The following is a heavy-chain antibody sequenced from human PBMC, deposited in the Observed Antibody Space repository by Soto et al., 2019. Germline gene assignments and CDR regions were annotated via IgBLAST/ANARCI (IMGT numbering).Heavy chain of an antibody. D-gene: IGHD3-10*01. J-gene: IGHJ6*02. Sequence: QVQLVESGGGVVQPGSSLRLSCAASGFTFSNYAMHWVRQAPGEGLEWVAVISYAGSKNSYSHSVKGRLTISRDNSKNPMYLQMDSLRAEDSAVYYCARTICGSGSESYYYYGMDVWGQGTAFTVSS. CDR1: GFTFSNYA. V-gene: IGHV3-30-3*01. CDR3: ARTICGSGSESYYYYGMDV. CDR2: ISYAGSKN.